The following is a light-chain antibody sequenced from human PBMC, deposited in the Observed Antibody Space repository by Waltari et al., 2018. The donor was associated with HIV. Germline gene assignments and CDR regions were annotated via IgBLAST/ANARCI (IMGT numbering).Light chain of an antibody. V-gene: IGLV3-21*04. CDR2: YDS. CDR1: NIETKS. CDR3: QVWDPTTDHMV. Sequence: SYVLTQPPSVSVAPGKTASITCWGNNIETKSVRWNQQKPGQAPVLVIYYDSDRPSGIPERFSGSNSGNTATLTITRVEAGDEADYFCQVWDPTTDHMVFGGGTKLTVL. J-gene: IGLJ3*02.